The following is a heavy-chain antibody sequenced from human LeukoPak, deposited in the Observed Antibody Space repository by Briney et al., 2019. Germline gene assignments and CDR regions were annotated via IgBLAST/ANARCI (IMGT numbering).Heavy chain of an antibody. CDR2: TSYDESIK. J-gene: IGHJ3*02. CDR1: GFTFSTSS. Sequence: GRSLRLSCAASGFTFSTSSMHWVRQAPGKGLKWVAVTSYDESIKVYAESVKGRFTISRDNSENTLYLQMNSLKFEDTAVYYCATEGHSSGWAGTFDIWGQGTIVTISS. CDR3: ATEGHSSGWAGTFDI. D-gene: IGHD6-25*01. V-gene: IGHV3-30-3*01.